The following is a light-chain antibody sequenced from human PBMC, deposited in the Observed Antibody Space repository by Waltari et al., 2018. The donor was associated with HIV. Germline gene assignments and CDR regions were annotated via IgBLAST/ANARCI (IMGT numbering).Light chain of an antibody. Sequence: SYELTQPPSVSVSPGQTAIITCSGAKLGDDYAYWYQQRPGQSPVLVIYQGNKRPSGIPERFSDSSSGNTATLTISGTQAMDEADYYCQAWDNSAAVFGTGTKLTVL. CDR1: KLGDDY. V-gene: IGLV3-1*01. CDR2: QGN. CDR3: QAWDNSAAV. J-gene: IGLJ1*01.